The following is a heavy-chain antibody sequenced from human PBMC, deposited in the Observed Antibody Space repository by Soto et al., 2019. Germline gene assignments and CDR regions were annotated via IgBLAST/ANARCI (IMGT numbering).Heavy chain of an antibody. Sequence: EVQLLESGGGLVQPGGSLTLSCVASGFTFSTYAMGWVRQAPGKGLEWVSGIMGSGGTTSYADSVKGRFTISRDNSKNTLYLEMNNLRAEDTAVYYCAKDWGRVTMVRGVWGKGTTVTVSS. D-gene: IGHD3-10*01. CDR3: AKDWGRVTMVRGV. CDR1: GFTFSTYA. J-gene: IGHJ6*04. CDR2: IMGSGGTT. V-gene: IGHV3-23*01.